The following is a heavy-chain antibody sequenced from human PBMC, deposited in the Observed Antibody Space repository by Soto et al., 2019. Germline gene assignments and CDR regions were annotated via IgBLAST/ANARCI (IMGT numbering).Heavy chain of an antibody. J-gene: IGHJ4*02. CDR3: AKTGPVTARIRFDY. D-gene: IGHD2-21*02. Sequence: GGSLRLSCAGSGFTFGSYTTAWVRQAPGKGLEWVSGIDGSGAATYYAGSVKGRFTISRDNSRNTLYLQINSLRADDTAVYYCAKTGPVTARIRFDYWGQGALVTVSS. CDR2: IDGSGAAT. V-gene: IGHV3-23*01. CDR1: GFTFGSYT.